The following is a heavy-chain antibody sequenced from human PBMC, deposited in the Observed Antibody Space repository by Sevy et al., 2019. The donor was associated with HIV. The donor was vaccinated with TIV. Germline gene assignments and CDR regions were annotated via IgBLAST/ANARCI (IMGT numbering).Heavy chain of an antibody. J-gene: IGHJ5*02. CDR2: MYHSGST. D-gene: IGHD3-3*01. CDR1: GDSITRYF. V-gene: IGHV4-59*01. Sequence: SETLSLTCTVSGDSITRYFWSWIRQPPGKGLEWIGYMYHSGSTNYNPSLKRRVSLSIDTSKNEFSLTLSSVTAADTAVYYCARDYRRDFWSGYSNYFDPWGPDILVTVSS. CDR3: ARDYRRDFWSGYSNYFDP.